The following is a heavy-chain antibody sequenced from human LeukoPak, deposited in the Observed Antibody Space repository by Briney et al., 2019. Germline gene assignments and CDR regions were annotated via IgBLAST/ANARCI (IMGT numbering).Heavy chain of an antibody. J-gene: IGHJ2*01. Sequence: SVKVSCRASGGTFSSYAISWVRQAPGQGLEWMGGIIPIFGTANYAQKFQGRVTITADESTSTAYMELSSLRSEDTAVYYCASNTVAGGYWYFDLWGRGTLVTVSS. CDR1: GGTFSSYA. V-gene: IGHV1-69*01. D-gene: IGHD6-19*01. CDR2: IIPIFGTA. CDR3: ASNTVAGGYWYFDL.